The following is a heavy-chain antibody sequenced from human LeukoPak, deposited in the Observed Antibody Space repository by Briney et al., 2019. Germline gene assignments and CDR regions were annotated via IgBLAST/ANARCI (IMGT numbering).Heavy chain of an antibody. V-gene: IGHV4-39*07. CDR3: ARPWHSSYWGAFDI. CDR2: IYYSGST. J-gene: IGHJ3*02. Sequence: SETLSLTCTVSGGSISSSSYYWGWIRQPPEKGLEWIGSIYYSGSTYYDPSLKSRVTISVDTSKNQFSLKLSSVTAADTAVYYCARPWHSSYWGAFDIWGQGTMVTVSS. CDR1: GGSISSSSYY. D-gene: IGHD3-10*01.